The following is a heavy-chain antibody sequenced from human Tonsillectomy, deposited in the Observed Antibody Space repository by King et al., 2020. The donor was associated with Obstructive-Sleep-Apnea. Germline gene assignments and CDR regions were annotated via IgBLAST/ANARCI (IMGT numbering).Heavy chain of an antibody. J-gene: IGHJ5*01. Sequence: VQLEESGAEVKKTGESLKITCEASGYNFANYWVGWVRQMPGKGLEWMGVIYPGDSDTTYSPSFQGQVTISVDKYTNTAYLQWSSLRASDTGMYFCARRPGLSDRLNRENNWFDSWGQGTQVTVSS. V-gene: IGHV5-51*01. CDR2: IYPGDSDT. CDR3: ARRPGLSDRLNRENNWFDS. D-gene: IGHD2-21*02. CDR1: GYNFANYW.